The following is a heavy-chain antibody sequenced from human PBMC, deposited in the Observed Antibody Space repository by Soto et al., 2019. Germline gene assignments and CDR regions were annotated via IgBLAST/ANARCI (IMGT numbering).Heavy chain of an antibody. Sequence: PSETLSLTCTVSGGSISSYYWSWIRQPPGKGLEWIGYIYYSGSTNYNPSLKSRVTISVDTSKNQFSLKLSSVTAADTAVYYCARGVGSSGWSSAEYFQHWGQGTLVTVSS. V-gene: IGHV4-59*01. D-gene: IGHD6-19*01. CDR3: ARGVGSSGWSSAEYFQH. CDR1: GGSISSYY. CDR2: IYYSGST. J-gene: IGHJ1*01.